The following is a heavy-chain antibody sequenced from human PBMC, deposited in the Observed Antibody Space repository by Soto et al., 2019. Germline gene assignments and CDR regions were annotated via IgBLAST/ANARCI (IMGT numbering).Heavy chain of an antibody. CDR3: ARSYGGEYYDSRSYYYAY. CDR1: GYKFIDYW. J-gene: IGHJ4*02. D-gene: IGHD3-22*01. V-gene: IGHV5-51*01. Sequence: GESLKISCKASGYKFIDYWIGGVRQVPGKGLEGMGGIYPGDFDIKYSRSRRGQVTISAGKSLTTAYLQWSSLKASDTAIYYCARSYGGEYYDSRSYYYAYWGQGTLVTVSS. CDR2: IYPGDFDI.